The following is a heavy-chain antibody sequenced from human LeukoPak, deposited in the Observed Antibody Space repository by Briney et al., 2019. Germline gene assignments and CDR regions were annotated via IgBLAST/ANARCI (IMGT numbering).Heavy chain of an antibody. J-gene: IGHJ4*02. CDR1: GYTFTSYG. Sequence: ASVKVSCKASGYTFTSYGISWVRQAPGQGLEWMGRIIPILGIANYAQKFQGRVTITADKSTSTAYMELSSLRSEDTAVYYCASLAGYYYSETPDYWGQGTLVTVSS. CDR2: IIPILGIA. CDR3: ASLAGYYYSETPDY. D-gene: IGHD3-22*01. V-gene: IGHV1-69*04.